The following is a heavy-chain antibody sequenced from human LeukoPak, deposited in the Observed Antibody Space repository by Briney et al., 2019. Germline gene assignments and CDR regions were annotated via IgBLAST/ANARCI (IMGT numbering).Heavy chain of an antibody. V-gene: IGHV3-30-3*01. CDR1: GFTFSSYA. Sequence: GRSLRLSCAASGFTFSSYAMHWVRQAPGKGLEWVAVISYDGSNKYYADSVKGRFTISRDNSKNSLYLQMNSLRAEDTAVYYCARAPRDYGNMDVWGQGTTVTVSS. J-gene: IGHJ6*02. D-gene: IGHD4-17*01. CDR2: ISYDGSNK. CDR3: ARAPRDYGNMDV.